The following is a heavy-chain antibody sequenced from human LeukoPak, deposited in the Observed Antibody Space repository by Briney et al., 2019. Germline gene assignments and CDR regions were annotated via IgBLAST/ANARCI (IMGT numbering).Heavy chain of an antibody. CDR1: GFSFSSYG. Sequence: GGSLRLSCAASGFSFSSYGMHWVRQAPGKGLEWVSYISNSDNTIYYADSVKGRFIISRDNTKNSLFLQMNSLRAEDTAVYYCARVWGEYGYSPGYWGQGTLVTVSS. D-gene: IGHD5-18*01. V-gene: IGHV3-48*04. CDR3: ARVWGEYGYSPGY. CDR2: ISNSDNTI. J-gene: IGHJ4*02.